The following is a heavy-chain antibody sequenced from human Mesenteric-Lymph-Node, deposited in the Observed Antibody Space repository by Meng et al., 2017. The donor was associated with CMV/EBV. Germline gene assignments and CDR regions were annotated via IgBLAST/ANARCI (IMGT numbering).Heavy chain of an antibody. V-gene: IGHV1-58*01. D-gene: IGHD6-6*01. CDR1: GFTFTSSA. J-gene: IGHJ3*02. Sequence: SVKVSCKASGFTFTSSAVQWVRQARGQRLEWIGWIVVGSGNTNYAQKFQERVTITRDMSTSTAYMELSSLRSEDTAVYYCARGVRFSYSSSPLDAFDIWGQGTMVTVSS. CDR3: ARGVRFSYSSSPLDAFDI. CDR2: IVVGSGNT.